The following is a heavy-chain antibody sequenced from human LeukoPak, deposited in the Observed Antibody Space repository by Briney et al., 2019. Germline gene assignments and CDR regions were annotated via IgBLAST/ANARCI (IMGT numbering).Heavy chain of an antibody. V-gene: IGHV3-23*01. CDR2: ISGSGGST. J-gene: IGHJ4*02. Sequence: GGSLRLSCAASGFTFTSYAMSWVRQAPGKGLEWVSAISGSGGSTYYADSVKGRFTISRDNSKNTLYLQMNSLRAEDTAVYYCAKDRGECSSTSCSYYYFDYWGQGTLVTVSS. CDR3: AKDRGECSSTSCSYYYFDY. D-gene: IGHD2-2*01. CDR1: GFTFTSYA.